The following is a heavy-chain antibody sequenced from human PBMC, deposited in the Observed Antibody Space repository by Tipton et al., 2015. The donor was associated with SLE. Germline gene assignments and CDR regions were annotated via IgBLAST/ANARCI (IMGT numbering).Heavy chain of an antibody. CDR1: GFTFSSYG. CDR3: AKDGGSYHYYGMDV. V-gene: IGHV3-30*18. CDR2: IWYDGSNK. D-gene: IGHD1-26*01. J-gene: IGHJ6*02. Sequence: QLVQSGGGVVQPGRSLRLSCAASGFTFSSYGMHRVRQAPGKGLEWVAVIWYDGSNKYYADSVKGRFTISRDNSKNTLYLQMNSLRAEDTVVYYCAKDGGSYHYYGMDVWGQGTTVTVSS.